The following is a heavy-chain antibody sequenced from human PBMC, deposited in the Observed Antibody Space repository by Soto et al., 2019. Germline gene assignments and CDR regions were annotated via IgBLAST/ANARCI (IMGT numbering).Heavy chain of an antibody. CDR1: GYTFTSYG. CDR3: ARDRRYYYGSGSEYGMDV. J-gene: IGHJ6*02. Sequence: QVQLVQSGAEVKKPGASVKVSCKASGYTFTSYGIRWVRQAPGQGLEWMGWISAYNGNTNYAQKLQGRVTMTTDTSTSTAYMELRSLRSDDTAVYYCARDRRYYYGSGSEYGMDVWGQGTTVTVSS. CDR2: ISAYNGNT. V-gene: IGHV1-18*01. D-gene: IGHD3-10*01.